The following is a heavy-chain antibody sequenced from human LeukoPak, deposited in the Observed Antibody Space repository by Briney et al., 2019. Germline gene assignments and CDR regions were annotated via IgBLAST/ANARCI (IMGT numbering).Heavy chain of an antibody. D-gene: IGHD5-18*01. J-gene: IGHJ4*02. CDR1: GGTFSSYA. CDR3: ARDWSGGYSPTGDY. Sequence: GASVKVSCKASGGTFSSYAISWVRQAPGQGLEWMGGIIPIFGTANYAQKFQGRVTITADESTSTAYMELSSLRSEDTAVYYCARDWSGGYSPTGDYWGQGTLVTVSS. CDR2: IIPIFGTA. V-gene: IGHV1-69*13.